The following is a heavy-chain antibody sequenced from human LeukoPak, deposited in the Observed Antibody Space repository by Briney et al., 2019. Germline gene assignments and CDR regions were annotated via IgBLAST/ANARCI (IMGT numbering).Heavy chain of an antibody. D-gene: IGHD5-12*01. CDR1: GGSFSGYY. Sequence: SSETLSLTCAVYGGSFSGYYWSWIRQPPGKGLEWIGEINHSGSTNYNPSLKSPVTISVDTSKNQFSLKLSSVTAADTAVYYCARARYNGEDAAAFDIWGQGTMVTVSS. J-gene: IGHJ3*02. CDR3: ARARYNGEDAAAFDI. CDR2: INHSGST. V-gene: IGHV4-34*01.